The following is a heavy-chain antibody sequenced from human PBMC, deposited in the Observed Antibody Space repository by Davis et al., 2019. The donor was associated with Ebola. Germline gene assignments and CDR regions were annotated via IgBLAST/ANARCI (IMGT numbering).Heavy chain of an antibody. CDR2: INPSGGST. V-gene: IGHV1-46*01. CDR1: GYTFTSYY. Sequence: ASVQVSCMASGYTFTSYYMHSVRQAPGQGLEWMGIINPSGGSTSYAQKFKGRVTMTRDTSTSTAYMELSSLRFEDTAAYYCARQAFMDVWGQGTTVTVSS. CDR3: ARQAFMDV. J-gene: IGHJ6*02.